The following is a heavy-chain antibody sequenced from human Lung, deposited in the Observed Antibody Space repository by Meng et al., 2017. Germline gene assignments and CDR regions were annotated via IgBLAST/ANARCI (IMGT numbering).Heavy chain of an antibody. CDR3: ARGPTTMAHDFDY. J-gene: IGHJ4*02. CDR1: GGSFSDYY. Sequence: QGQLEQGGAVLLNPSETLSPACGVSGGSFSDYYWSWIRQPPGKGLEWIGEINHSGSTNYNPSLESRATISVDTSQNYLSLKLSSVTAADSAVYYCARGPTTMAHDFDYWGQGTLVTVSS. V-gene: IGHV4-34*01. CDR2: INHSGST. D-gene: IGHD4-11*01.